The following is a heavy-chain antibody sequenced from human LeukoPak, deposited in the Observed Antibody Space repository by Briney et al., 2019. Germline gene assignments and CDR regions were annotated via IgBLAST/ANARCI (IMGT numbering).Heavy chain of an antibody. V-gene: IGHV3-11*01. Sequence: PGGSLRLSCAASGFTFSDYYMSWLRQAPGKGLEWVSYISSSGSTIYYADSVKGRFTISRDNAKNSLYLQMNSLRAEDTAVYYCARETDYSSSWYIDYWGQGTLVTVSS. CDR3: ARETDYSSSWYIDY. CDR2: ISSSGSTI. CDR1: GFTFSDYY. D-gene: IGHD6-13*01. J-gene: IGHJ4*02.